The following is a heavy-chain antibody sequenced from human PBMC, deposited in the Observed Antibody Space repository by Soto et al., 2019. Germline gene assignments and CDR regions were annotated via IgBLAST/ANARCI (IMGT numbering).Heavy chain of an antibody. CDR3: ARDLTSVRGS. CDR1: GSTFSRHS. CDR2: IIPIFDAT. J-gene: IGHJ4*02. D-gene: IGHD3-10*01. Sequence: QVQMVQSGAEVKKPGSSARVSCKVSGSTFSRHSISWVRQAPGQGLEWMGGIIPIFDATQYAHKFQGRLTITADESTTTFHMDLSGLRPEDTAIYFCARDLTSVRGSWGQGTLVTVS. V-gene: IGHV1-69*01.